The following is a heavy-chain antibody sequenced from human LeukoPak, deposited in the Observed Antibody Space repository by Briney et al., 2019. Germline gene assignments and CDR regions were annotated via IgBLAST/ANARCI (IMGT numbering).Heavy chain of an antibody. Sequence: GGSLILSCAASGFTFSNYEMNWVRQAPGKGLEWISTITSSGSTKYYADSVKGRFAASRDNAKKSLYLQMNSLRAEDTAVYYCARVGFDIWGQGTMVPVSS. J-gene: IGHJ3*02. V-gene: IGHV3-48*03. CDR1: GFTFSNYE. CDR3: ARVGFDI. CDR2: ITSSGSTK.